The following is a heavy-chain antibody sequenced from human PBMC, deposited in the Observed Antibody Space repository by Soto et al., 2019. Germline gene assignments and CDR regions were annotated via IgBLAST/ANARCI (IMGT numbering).Heavy chain of an antibody. J-gene: IGHJ5*02. V-gene: IGHV1-18*01. CDR2: ISAYNGNT. D-gene: IGHD2-15*01. CDR1: GYTFTSYG. Sequence: ASVKVSCKASGYTFTSYGISWVRQAPGQGLEWMGWISAYNGNTNYAQKLQGRVTMTTDTSTSTAYMELRSLRSDDTAVYYCAREGYCSGGSCYDNWFDPWGQGTLVTVSS. CDR3: AREGYCSGGSCYDNWFDP.